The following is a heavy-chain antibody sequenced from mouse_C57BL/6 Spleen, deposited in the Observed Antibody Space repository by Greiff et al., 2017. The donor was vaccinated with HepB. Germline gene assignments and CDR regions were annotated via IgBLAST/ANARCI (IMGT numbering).Heavy chain of an antibody. CDR3: ARVGRGFAY. CDR1: GFTFSSYA. V-gene: IGHV5-4*03. CDR2: ISDGGSYT. J-gene: IGHJ3*01. Sequence: EVKLMESGGGLVKPGGSLKLSCAASGFTFSSYAMSWVRQTPEKRLEWVATISDGGSYTYYPDNVKGRFTISRDNAKNNLYLQMSHLKSEDTAMYYCARVGRGFAYWGQGTLVTVSA.